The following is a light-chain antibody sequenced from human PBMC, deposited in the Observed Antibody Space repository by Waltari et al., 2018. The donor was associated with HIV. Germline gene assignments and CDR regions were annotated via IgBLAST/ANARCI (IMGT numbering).Light chain of an antibody. CDR3: QQRSNWPPLT. Sequence: EIVLTQSPATLSVSPGDRATLSCRASQSIGTSLAWYQQKPGQAPSLIIYAASRGAIGIPARFSGSGSGTDFSLTISNVEPEDFAVYYCQQRSNWPPLTFGGGTKVEIK. CDR1: QSIGTS. V-gene: IGKV3-11*01. J-gene: IGKJ4*01. CDR2: AAS.